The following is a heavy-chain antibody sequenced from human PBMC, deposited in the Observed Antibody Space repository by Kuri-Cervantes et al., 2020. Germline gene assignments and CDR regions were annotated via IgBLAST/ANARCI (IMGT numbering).Heavy chain of an antibody. CDR3: ARDRRVYSSGPFDY. CDR2: IIPILGIA. D-gene: IGHD6-19*01. V-gene: IGHV1-69*04. Sequence: SVKVSCKASGGTFSSYTISWVRQAPGQGLEWMGRIIPILGIANYAQKFQGRVTITADKSTSTAYMELSSLRSEDTAVYYCARDRRVYSSGPFDYWGQGTLVTVSS. J-gene: IGHJ4*02. CDR1: GGTFSSYT.